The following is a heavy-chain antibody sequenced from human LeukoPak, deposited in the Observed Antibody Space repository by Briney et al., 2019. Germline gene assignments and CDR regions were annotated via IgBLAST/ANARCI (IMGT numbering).Heavy chain of an antibody. Sequence: GTSVKVSCKASGFTFTSSAMQWVRQARGQRLEWIGWIVVGSGNTNYAQKFQERVTITRDMSTSTAYMELSSLRSEDTAVYYCARTPNYGFWNNYGSLDSWGQGTLVTISS. CDR3: ARTPNYGFWNNYGSLDS. J-gene: IGHJ4*02. CDR1: GFTFTSSA. V-gene: IGHV1-58*02. CDR2: IVVGSGNT. D-gene: IGHD3-3*01.